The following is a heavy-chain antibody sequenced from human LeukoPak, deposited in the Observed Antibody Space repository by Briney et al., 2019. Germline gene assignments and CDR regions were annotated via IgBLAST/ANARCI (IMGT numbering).Heavy chain of an antibody. D-gene: IGHD3-16*01. CDR2: IYYSGST. J-gene: IGHJ6*03. Sequence: KPSETLSLTCTVSGGSISSSSYYWGWIRQPPGKGLEWIGSIYYSGSTYYNPSLKSRVTISVDTSKNQFALKLSSGTAADTGVYVCARRGQGGLSSNLKNFLYFFMGVRGQGNPVTVS. V-gene: IGHV4-39*01. CDR3: ARRGQGGLSSNLKNFLYFFMGV. CDR1: GGSISSSSYY.